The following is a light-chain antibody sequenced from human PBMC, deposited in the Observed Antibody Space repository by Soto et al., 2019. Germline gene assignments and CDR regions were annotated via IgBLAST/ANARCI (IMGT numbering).Light chain of an antibody. J-gene: IGKJ5*01. Sequence: EIVLTQSPGTLSLSPGERATLSCRASQSVSSNYLAWYQQKSGQAPRLLIYDATSRATDVPDRFSGSGSGTDFTLTISSLEPDDFAVYYCQQRSSWPRITFGQGTRLDIK. CDR3: QQRSSWPRIT. CDR2: DAT. CDR1: QSVSSNY. V-gene: IGKV3D-20*02.